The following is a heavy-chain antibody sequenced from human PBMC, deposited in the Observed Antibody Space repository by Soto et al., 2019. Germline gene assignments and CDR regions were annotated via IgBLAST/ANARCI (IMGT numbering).Heavy chain of an antibody. CDR1: GGSISISSYY. V-gene: IGHV4-39*01. CDR3: ARQEYSVWGSYRLTFDY. Sequence: SETLSLTCTVSGGSISISSYYWGWIRQPPGKGRGWMGGIYYSGSTYYNPSLKSRVTISVDKSKNQFSLKMSSVTAAHTAVYYCARQEYSVWGSYRLTFDYWGQGTLVTVSS. J-gene: IGHJ4*02. CDR2: IYYSGST. D-gene: IGHD3-16*02.